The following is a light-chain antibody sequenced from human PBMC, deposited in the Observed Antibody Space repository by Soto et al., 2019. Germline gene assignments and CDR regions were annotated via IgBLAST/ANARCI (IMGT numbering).Light chain of an antibody. Sequence: QSVLTQPASVSGAPGQSITISCTGTSSDVGTYNLVSWYQQHPGKAPKLMIYEGSKRPSGVSNRFSGSKSGNTASLTISGLQAEDEADYYCCSYAGSSTFEEFGGGTKLTVI. CDR3: CSYAGSSTFEE. V-gene: IGLV2-23*03. CDR1: SSDVGTYNL. J-gene: IGLJ2*01. CDR2: EGS.